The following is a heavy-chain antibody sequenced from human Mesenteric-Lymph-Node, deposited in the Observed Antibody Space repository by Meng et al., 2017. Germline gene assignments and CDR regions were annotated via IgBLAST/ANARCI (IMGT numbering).Heavy chain of an antibody. CDR2: IIPIFGTA. J-gene: IGHJ5*02. Sequence: SVKVSCKVSGGSIGSHAISWVRQAPGQGLEWMGGIIPIFGTANYAQKFQGRVTITADESTSTAYMELSSLRSEDTAVYYCATVPTVTIPLSWFDPWGQGTLVTVSS. CDR1: GGSIGSHA. D-gene: IGHD4-17*01. CDR3: ATVPTVTIPLSWFDP. V-gene: IGHV1-69*13.